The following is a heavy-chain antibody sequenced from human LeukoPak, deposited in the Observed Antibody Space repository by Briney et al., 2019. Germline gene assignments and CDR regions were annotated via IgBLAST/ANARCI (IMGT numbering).Heavy chain of an antibody. CDR1: GLTFRSYE. D-gene: IGHD1-26*01. Sequence: GGSLRLSRAASGLTFRSYEMNSVCQAPGEGVEWGSSIRSSGSPIYYADSVKRRFTISRETDKNSLYLQMNSLRAEDTAVYYCARDDAMGATIDYWGQGTLVTVSS. CDR3: ARDDAMGATIDY. CDR2: IRSSGSPI. J-gene: IGHJ4*02. V-gene: IGHV3-48*03.